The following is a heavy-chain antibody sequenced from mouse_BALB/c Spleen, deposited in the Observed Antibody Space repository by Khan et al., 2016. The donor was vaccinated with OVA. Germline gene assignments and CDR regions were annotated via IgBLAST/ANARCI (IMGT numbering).Heavy chain of an antibody. V-gene: IGHV1S41*01. J-gene: IGHJ4*01. CDR3: AREKYYGRGCYAMDY. Sequence: DLVKPGASVKLSCKASGYTFTSYWINWIKQRPGQGLEWIGRIGPGSSNAYYNDMFKGKATLTVDTSSNTDYIQLSSLSSEDSDVYFWAREKYYGRGCYAMDYWGQGVSVTVSA. CDR1: GYTFTSYW. CDR2: IGPGSSNA. D-gene: IGHD1-1*01.